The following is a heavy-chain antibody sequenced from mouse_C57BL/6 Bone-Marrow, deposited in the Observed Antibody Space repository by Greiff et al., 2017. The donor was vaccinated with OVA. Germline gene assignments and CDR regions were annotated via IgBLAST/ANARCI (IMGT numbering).Heavy chain of an antibody. Sequence: QVQLKQPGAELVKPGASVKLSCKASGYTFTSYWMHWVKQRPGQGLEWIGMIHPNSGSTKYNEKFKSKATLTVDKSSSTAYMQLSSLTSEDSAVYYCAMIYYYAMDYWGQGTSVTVSS. J-gene: IGHJ4*01. V-gene: IGHV1-64*01. CDR2: IHPNSGST. CDR1: GYTFTSYW. CDR3: AMIYYYAMDY.